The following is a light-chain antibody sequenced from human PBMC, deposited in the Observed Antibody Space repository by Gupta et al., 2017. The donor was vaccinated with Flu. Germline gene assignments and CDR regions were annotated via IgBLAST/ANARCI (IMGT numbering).Light chain of an antibody. V-gene: IGLV2-8*01. J-gene: IGLJ1*01. Sequence: QSALTQPPSSSGSPQPSVTISCTGTSDDVGGFNYVSWYQQHAGRAPKLMIYEVSKRTSGATDSLSASKSASTASMTVSGLEAEDDADYYCGPAAGSNNSGFGTGTKLTVL. CDR1: SDDVGGFNY. CDR3: GPAAGSNNSG. CDR2: EVS.